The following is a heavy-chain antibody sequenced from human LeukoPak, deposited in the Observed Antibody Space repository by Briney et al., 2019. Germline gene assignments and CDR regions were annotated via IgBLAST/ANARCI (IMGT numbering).Heavy chain of an antibody. J-gene: IGHJ4*02. CDR3: ARDGWGYCSSTSCSFDY. V-gene: IGHV4-30-2*01. D-gene: IGHD2-2*01. CDR1: GGSISSGGYY. CDR2: IYHSGST. Sequence: PSETLSLTCTVSGGSISSGGYYWRWIRQPPGKGLEWIGYIYHSGSTYYNPSLRSRVTISVDRSKNQFSLKLSSVTAADTAVYYCARDGWGYCSSTSCSFDYWGQGTLVTVSS.